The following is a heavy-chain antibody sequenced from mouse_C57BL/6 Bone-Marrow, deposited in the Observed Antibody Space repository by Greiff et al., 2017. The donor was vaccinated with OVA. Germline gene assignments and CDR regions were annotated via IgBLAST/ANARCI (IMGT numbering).Heavy chain of an antibody. Sequence: EVQGVESGAELVRPGASVKLSCTASGFNIKDDYMHWVKQRPEQGLEWIGWLDPENGDTEYASKFQGKATITADTSSNTAYLQLSSLTSEDTAVYYCTRIYYWGQGTTLTVSS. CDR2: LDPENGDT. CDR3: TRIYY. J-gene: IGHJ2*01. V-gene: IGHV14-4*01. CDR1: GFNIKDDY.